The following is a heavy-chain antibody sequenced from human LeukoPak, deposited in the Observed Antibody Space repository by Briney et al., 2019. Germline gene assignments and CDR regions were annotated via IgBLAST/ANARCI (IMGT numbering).Heavy chain of an antibody. CDR3: ARVGRDDAFDI. CDR2: ISSNGGST. CDR1: GFTFSSYA. Sequence: PGGSLRLSCAASGFTFSSYAMHWVRQAPGKGLEYVSAISSNGGSTYYANSVKGRFTISRDNSKNTPYLQMGSQRAEDMAVYYCARVGRDDAFDIWGQGTMVTVSS. J-gene: IGHJ3*02. V-gene: IGHV3-64*01.